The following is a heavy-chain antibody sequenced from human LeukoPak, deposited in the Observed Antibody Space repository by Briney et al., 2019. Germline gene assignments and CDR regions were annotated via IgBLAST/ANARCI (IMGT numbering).Heavy chain of an antibody. CDR3: AREGPAASTFFYYFMDV. V-gene: IGHV4-4*07. CDR2: MYTSGAT. CDR1: GFAFSNSG. Sequence: LSCAASGFAFSNSGMHWVRQPAGKGLEWIGRMYTSGATNYNPSLKSRATMSVDTSKNQLSLRLSSVTAADRAVYYCAREGPAASTFFYYFMDVWGKGTTVTVSS. J-gene: IGHJ6*03. D-gene: IGHD2-2*01.